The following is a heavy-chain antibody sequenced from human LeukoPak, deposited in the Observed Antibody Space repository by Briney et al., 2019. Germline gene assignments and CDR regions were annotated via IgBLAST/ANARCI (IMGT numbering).Heavy chain of an antibody. J-gene: IGHJ4*02. Sequence: PGGSLRLSCAASGFTFRSYNMNWVRQAPGKGLEWVSYISNSGTTIYYAGSVKGRFTISRDNAKKSLYLQMSSLRPQDTAVYFCVRGGWYFESWGQGTLVTVSS. D-gene: IGHD2-15*01. V-gene: IGHV3-48*04. CDR2: ISNSGTTI. CDR1: GFTFRSYN. CDR3: VRGGWYFES.